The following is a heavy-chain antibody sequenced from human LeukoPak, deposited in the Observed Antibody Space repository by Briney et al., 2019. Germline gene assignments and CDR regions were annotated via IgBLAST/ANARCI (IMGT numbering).Heavy chain of an antibody. J-gene: IGHJ4*02. D-gene: IGHD5-18*01. CDR1: GGSISSSSYY. CDR3: ARQQLWPNYFDY. CDR2: IYYSGST. Sequence: SETLSLTCTVSGGSISSSSYYWGWIRQPPGRGLEWIGSIYYSGSTYYNPSLKSRVTISVDTSKNQFSLKPSSVTAADTAVYYCARQQLWPNYFDYWGQGTLVTVSS. V-gene: IGHV4-39*01.